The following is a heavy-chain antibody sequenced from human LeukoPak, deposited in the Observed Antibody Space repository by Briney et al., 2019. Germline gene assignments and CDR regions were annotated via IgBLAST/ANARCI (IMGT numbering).Heavy chain of an antibody. CDR2: ISVNGDDT. CDR3: AKDWRDYGDFHAFDM. V-gene: IGHV3-23*01. J-gene: IGHJ3*02. CDR1: GFTCRIYA. Sequence: PGGSLRLSCAASGFTCRIYAMNWVRQAPGKGLEGGSSISVNGDDTYYADSVKGRFTISRDNSKNTLYLQMNSLRAEDTAMYYCAKDWRDYGDFHAFDMWGQGTMVTVSS. D-gene: IGHD4-17*01.